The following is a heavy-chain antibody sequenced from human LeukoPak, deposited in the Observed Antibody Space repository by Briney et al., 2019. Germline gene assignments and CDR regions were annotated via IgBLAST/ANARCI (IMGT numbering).Heavy chain of an antibody. Sequence: SETLSLTCTVSGGSISSTDYYWGWIRQPPGKGLEWIGSIYYRGSTYYNPSLQSRVTVSVDTSKNQFSLKLSSVTAADTAVYYCARHLGAIRGGSDSWGQGTLVTVSS. V-gene: IGHV4-39*01. J-gene: IGHJ4*02. CDR1: GGSISSTDYY. CDR2: IYYRGST. D-gene: IGHD1-26*01. CDR3: ARHLGAIRGGSDS.